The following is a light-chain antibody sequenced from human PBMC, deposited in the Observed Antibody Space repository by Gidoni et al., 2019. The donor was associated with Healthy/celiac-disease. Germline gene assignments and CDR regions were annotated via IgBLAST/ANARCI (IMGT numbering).Light chain of an antibody. CDR2: RNN. J-gene: IGLJ3*02. CDR1: SSNIGSNP. V-gene: IGLV1-44*01. Sequence: QSVLTQPPSASGTPGQRVTISCSGSSSNIGSNPVNWYQQLPGTAPKLLIYRNNQRPSGVPDRFSGSKSGTSASLAISGLQSEDEADYYCAAWDDSLNGPGVFGGGTKLTVL. CDR3: AAWDDSLNGPGV.